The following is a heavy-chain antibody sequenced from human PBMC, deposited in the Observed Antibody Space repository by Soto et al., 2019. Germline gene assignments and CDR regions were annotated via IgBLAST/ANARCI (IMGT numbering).Heavy chain of an antibody. D-gene: IGHD6-13*01. Sequence: ASVKVSCKASGYTFTSYYMHWVRQAPGQGLEWMGIINPSGGSTSYAQKFQGRVTMTRDASTSTVYMELSSLRSEDTAVYYCARAAALNWFDPWGQGTLVTVSS. CDR1: GYTFTSYY. J-gene: IGHJ5*02. CDR2: INPSGGST. V-gene: IGHV1-46*01. CDR3: ARAAALNWFDP.